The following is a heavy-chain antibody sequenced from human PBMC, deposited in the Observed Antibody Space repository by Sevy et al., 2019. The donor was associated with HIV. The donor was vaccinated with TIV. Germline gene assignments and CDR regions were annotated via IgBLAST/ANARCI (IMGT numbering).Heavy chain of an antibody. CDR1: GGSISSYY. CDR2: IYYSGST. J-gene: IGHJ5*02. CDR3: ARTGTEIWFQRRGWFDP. D-gene: IGHD3-10*01. V-gene: IGHV4-59*01. Sequence: SETLSLTCTVSGGSISSYYWSWIRQPPGKGLEWIGYIYYSGSTNYNPSLKSRVTISVDTSKNQFSLKLSSVTAADTAVYYCARTGTEIWFQRRGWFDPWGQGPLVTVSS.